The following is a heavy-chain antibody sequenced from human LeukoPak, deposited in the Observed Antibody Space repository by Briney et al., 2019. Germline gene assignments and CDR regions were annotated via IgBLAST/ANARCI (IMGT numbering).Heavy chain of an antibody. Sequence: EASVKASCKASGGTFSSYAISWVRQAPGQGLEWMGGIIPIFGTANYAQKFQGRVTITADESTSTAYMELSSLRSEDTAVYYCARGQWGYSYASDYYYYYMDVWGKGTTVTVSS. CDR3: ARGQWGYSYASDYYYYYMDV. V-gene: IGHV1-69*01. CDR1: GGTFSSYA. J-gene: IGHJ6*03. CDR2: IIPIFGTA. D-gene: IGHD5-18*01.